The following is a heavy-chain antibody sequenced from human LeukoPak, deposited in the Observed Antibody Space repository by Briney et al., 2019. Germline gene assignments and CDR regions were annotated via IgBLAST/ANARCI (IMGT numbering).Heavy chain of an antibody. CDR3: ARSPYYYGSGRPYDGFDI. Sequence: SETLSLTCTVSGYSLSSGYYWGWIRQPPGKGLEWIGSIYHSGSTYYNPSLKSRVTISVDTSKNQFSLKLSSVTAADTAVYYCARSPYYYGSGRPYDGFDIWGQGTMVTVSS. J-gene: IGHJ3*02. CDR1: GYSLSSGYY. D-gene: IGHD3-10*01. CDR2: IYHSGST. V-gene: IGHV4-38-2*02.